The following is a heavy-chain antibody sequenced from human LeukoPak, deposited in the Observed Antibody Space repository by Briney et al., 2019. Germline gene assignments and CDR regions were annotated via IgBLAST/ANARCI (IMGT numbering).Heavy chain of an antibody. D-gene: IGHD6-19*01. CDR3: AKDNGAVAVTYFDY. CDR2: ISWNSGSI. J-gene: IGHJ4*02. V-gene: IGHV3-9*01. CDR1: GFTFDDYA. Sequence: HTGRSLRLSCAASGFTFDDYAMHWVRQAPGRGLEWVSGISWNSGSIGYADSVKGRFTISRDNAKNSLYLQTNSLRAEDTALYYCAKDNGAVAVTYFDYWGQGTLVTVSS.